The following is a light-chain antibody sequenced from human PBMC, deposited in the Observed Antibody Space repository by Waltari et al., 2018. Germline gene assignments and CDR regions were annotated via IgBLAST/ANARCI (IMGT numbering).Light chain of an antibody. J-gene: IGLJ2*01. Sequence: TISCSGSSSNIGSHTVHWYQQLPGAAPKLLVYNNNQRPSGVPDRFSGSKSGTSASLAISGLQSEDEADYYCAAWDDSLNGVVFGGGTKLTVL. V-gene: IGLV1-44*01. CDR3: AAWDDSLNGVV. CDR2: NNN. CDR1: SSNIGSHT.